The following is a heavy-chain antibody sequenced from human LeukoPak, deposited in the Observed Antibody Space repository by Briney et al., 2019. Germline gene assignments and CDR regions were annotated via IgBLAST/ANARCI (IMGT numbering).Heavy chain of an antibody. V-gene: IGHV3-21*01. J-gene: IGHJ3*02. CDR2: ISSSSSYI. Sequence: GGSLRLSCAASGFTFSSYSMNWVRQAPGKGLEWVSSISSSSSYIYYADSVKGRFTISRDNAKNSLYLQMNSLRAEDTAAYYCAKSRMGPTEFDAFDIWGQGTMVTVSS. CDR1: GFTFSSYS. D-gene: IGHD3-10*01. CDR3: AKSRMGPTEFDAFDI.